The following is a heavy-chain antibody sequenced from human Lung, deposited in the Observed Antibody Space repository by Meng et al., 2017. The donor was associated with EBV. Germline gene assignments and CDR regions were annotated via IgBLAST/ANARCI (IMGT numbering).Heavy chain of an antibody. CDR1: GGSISSSNW. CDR2: IYHSGST. J-gene: IGHJ4*02. V-gene: IGHV4-4*02. CDR3: ARGKLSGYRYFDY. D-gene: IGHD3-3*01. Sequence: VQLEASGPGLVKPSGPLSLTCAVSGGSISSSNWWSWVRQPPGKGLEWIGEIYHSGSTNYNPSLKSRVTISVDKSKNQFSLKLSSVTAADTAVYYCARGKLSGYRYFDYWGQGTLVTVSS.